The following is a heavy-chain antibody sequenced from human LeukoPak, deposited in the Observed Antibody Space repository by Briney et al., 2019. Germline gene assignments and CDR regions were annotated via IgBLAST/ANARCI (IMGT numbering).Heavy chain of an antibody. CDR1: RGSFSGYY. CDR2: INHKGST. Sequence: SETLSLICAFCRGSFSGYYWRCVRHPPGKGLEGIGEINHKGSTHYNPSLKSRFTISVDTSKNQFSLKLSSVTAADTAVYYCARGRRDYGGRASTSGGWFDPWGQGTLVTVSS. J-gene: IGHJ5*02. CDR3: ARGRRDYGGRASTSGGWFDP. D-gene: IGHD4-23*01. V-gene: IGHV4-34*01.